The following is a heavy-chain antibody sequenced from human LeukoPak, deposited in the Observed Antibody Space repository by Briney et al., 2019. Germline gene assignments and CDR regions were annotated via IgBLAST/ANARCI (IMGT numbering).Heavy chain of an antibody. D-gene: IGHD2-15*01. CDR3: ARDLVECGGGSCPTQGAYGMDV. CDR1: GFTFNNYG. V-gene: IGHV3-30*04. J-gene: IGHJ6*02. CDR2: ISYDGSDK. Sequence: GSLRLSCAASGFTFNNYGMHWVRQAPGKGLEWVAVISYDGSDKNYADYVKGRFTISRDNSENTLYLQMNSLRVEDTAVYYCARDLVECGGGSCPTQGAYGMDVWGQGTTVTISS.